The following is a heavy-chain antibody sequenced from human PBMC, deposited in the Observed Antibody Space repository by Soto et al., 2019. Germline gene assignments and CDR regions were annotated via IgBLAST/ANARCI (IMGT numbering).Heavy chain of an antibody. CDR3: ASLGGWDGGTFNYYYYGMDV. D-gene: IGHD1-1*01. Sequence: PSETLSVTCAVSGGSISSGGYSWSWIRQPPGKGLEWIGYIYHSGSTYHNPSLKSRVTISVDRSKNQFSLKLSSVTAADTAVYYCASLGGWDGGTFNYYYYGMDVWGQGTTVTVSS. CDR1: GGSISSGGYS. CDR2: IYHSGST. V-gene: IGHV4-30-2*01. J-gene: IGHJ6*02.